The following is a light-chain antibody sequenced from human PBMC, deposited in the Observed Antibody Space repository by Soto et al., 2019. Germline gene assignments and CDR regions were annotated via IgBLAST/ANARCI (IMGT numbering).Light chain of an antibody. V-gene: IGKV3-11*01. CDR2: EAS. CDR1: QSVSSY. J-gene: IGKJ5*01. Sequence: EIVLTQSPATLSLSPGERVTLSCRASQSVSSYLAWYQQTPGQAPRLLIHEASIRATGIPVRFSGSGSGTDFTLTISSLKPEYFAFYYCHQRTNWPPNFGQGTRLEIK. CDR3: HQRTNWPPN.